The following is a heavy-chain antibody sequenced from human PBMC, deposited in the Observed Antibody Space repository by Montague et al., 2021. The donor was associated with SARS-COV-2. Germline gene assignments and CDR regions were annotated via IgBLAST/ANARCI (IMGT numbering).Heavy chain of an antibody. D-gene: IGHD5-12*01. V-gene: IGHV4-59*01. CDR3: AGGGGRLQYSYYYGMDV. CDR2: IYYTGST. J-gene: IGHJ6*02. Sequence: SESLSLICSVSGGSMINNYWSWIRQPPGKGLEWMGYIYYTGSTDYNPSLESRATLSIDTSKNEFSLKLTSVTAADTAVYYCAGGGGRLQYSYYYGMDVWGQGTTVTVSS. CDR1: GGSMINNY.